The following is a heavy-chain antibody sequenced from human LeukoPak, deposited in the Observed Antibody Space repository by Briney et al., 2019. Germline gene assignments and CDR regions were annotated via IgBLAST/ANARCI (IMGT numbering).Heavy chain of an antibody. CDR3: ARTYDSSGYYLGAFDI. J-gene: IGHJ3*02. CDR2: YYSCST. Sequence: YYSCSTNYIPSLKRRLTISEDTSKNQFSLNLSSVTAADTAVYYCARTYDSSGYYLGAFDIWGQGTMVTVSS. D-gene: IGHD3-22*01. V-gene: IGHV4-59*01.